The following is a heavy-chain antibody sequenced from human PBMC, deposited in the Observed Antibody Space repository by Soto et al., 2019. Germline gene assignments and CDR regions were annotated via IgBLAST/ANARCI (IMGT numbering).Heavy chain of an antibody. V-gene: IGHV2-5*02. D-gene: IGHD1-26*01. CDR3: AHSSGWELLDY. Sequence: QITLKESGPTLVKPTQTLTLTCTFSGFSLSTSGVGVGWIRQPPGKALEWLALIYWDDDKRYSPSLKSRLTXTXXTSKNQVVRTMTTMDPVDTATYYCAHSSGWELLDYWGQGTLVTVSS. CDR2: IYWDDDK. CDR1: GFSLSTSGVG. J-gene: IGHJ4*02.